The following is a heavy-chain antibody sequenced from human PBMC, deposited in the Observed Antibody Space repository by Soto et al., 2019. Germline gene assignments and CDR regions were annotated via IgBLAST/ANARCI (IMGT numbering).Heavy chain of an antibody. CDR2: ISGSGGST. V-gene: IGHV3-23*01. Sequence: GGSLRLSCAASGFTFSSYAMSWVRQAPGKGLEWVSAISGSGGSTYYADSVKGRFTISRDNSKNTLYLQMNSLRAEDTAVYYCAMDGMITFGGVYDYWGQGTLVTVSS. D-gene: IGHD3-16*01. CDR1: GFTFSSYA. CDR3: AMDGMITFGGVYDY. J-gene: IGHJ4*02.